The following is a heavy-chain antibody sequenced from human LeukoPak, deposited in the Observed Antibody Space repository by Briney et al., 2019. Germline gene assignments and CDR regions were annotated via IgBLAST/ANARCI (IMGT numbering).Heavy chain of an antibody. J-gene: IGHJ4*02. D-gene: IGHD3-22*01. Sequence: PGGSLRLSWAASGFTFSSYGMHWVRQAPGKGLEWVAVIWYDGSNKYYADSVKGRFTISRDNSKNTLYLQMNSLRAEDTAVYYCASTYDYYDSSGYVYWGQGTLVTVSS. CDR1: GFTFSSYG. CDR2: IWYDGSNK. CDR3: ASTYDYYDSSGYVY. V-gene: IGHV3-33*01.